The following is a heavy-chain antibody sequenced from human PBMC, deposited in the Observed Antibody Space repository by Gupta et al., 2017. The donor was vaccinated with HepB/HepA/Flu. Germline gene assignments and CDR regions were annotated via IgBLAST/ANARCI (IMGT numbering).Heavy chain of an antibody. Sequence: EVQLVEPGGGLVKPGGSLRLSGAASGLTFSSYSMNWVRQAPGKGLEWVSSISSSSSYINKADAVKGRFTISRDNAKNSRYQQRKSVIAEDTAVYYCARDKGKGVGGRDVWSQGTTVTVSS. J-gene: IGHJ6*02. CDR1: GLTFSSYS. V-gene: IGHV3-21*01. D-gene: IGHD2-15*01. CDR3: ARDKGKGVGGRDV. CDR2: ISSSSSYI.